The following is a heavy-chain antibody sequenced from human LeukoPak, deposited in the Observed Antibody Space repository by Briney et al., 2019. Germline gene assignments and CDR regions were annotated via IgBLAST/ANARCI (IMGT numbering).Heavy chain of an antibody. CDR1: GYTFAGYY. Sequence: ASVKVSCKASGYTFAGYYMHWVRQAPGQGLEWMGWINPNSGGTNYAQKFQGRVTMTRDTSTSTAYMELSRLRSDDTAVYYCARGYLVGLYGGNSEFGYWGQGTLVTVSS. J-gene: IGHJ4*02. D-gene: IGHD4-23*01. V-gene: IGHV1-2*02. CDR2: INPNSGGT. CDR3: ARGYLVGLYGGNSEFGY.